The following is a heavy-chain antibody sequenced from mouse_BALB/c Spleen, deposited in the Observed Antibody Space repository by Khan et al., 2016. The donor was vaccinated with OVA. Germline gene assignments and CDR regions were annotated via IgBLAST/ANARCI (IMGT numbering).Heavy chain of an antibody. CDR1: GYSITSDYA. J-gene: IGHJ3*01. CDR3: ARWFAY. Sequence: VQLKQSGPGLVKPSQSLSLTCTVTGYSITSDYAWNWIRQFPGNKLEWMGYINYSGGTSYLPSLKSRISITRDTSKNQFFLQLNSVTTEDSATYYCARWFAYWGQGTLVTVS. CDR2: INYSGGT. V-gene: IGHV3-2*02.